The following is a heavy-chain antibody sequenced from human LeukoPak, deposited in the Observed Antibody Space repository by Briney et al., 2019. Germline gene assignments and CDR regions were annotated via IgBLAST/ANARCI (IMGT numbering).Heavy chain of an antibody. J-gene: IGHJ4*02. V-gene: IGHV3-30-3*01. CDR3: ARDPRY. Sequence: GRSLRLSCAASGFTFSSYAMHWVRQAPGKGLEWVAVISYDGSSKYYADSVKGRFTISRDNSKTTLYLQMNSLRAEDTAVYCCARDPRYWGQGTLVTVSS. CDR2: ISYDGSSK. CDR1: GFTFSSYA.